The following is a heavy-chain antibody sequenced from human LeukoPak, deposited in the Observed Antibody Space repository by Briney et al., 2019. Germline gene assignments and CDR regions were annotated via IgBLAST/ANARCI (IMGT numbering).Heavy chain of an antibody. Sequence: SETLSLTCAVYGGSFSGYYWSWIRQPPGKGLEWIGEINHSGSTNYNPSLKSRVTISVDTSKNQFSLKLSSVTAADTAVYYCARYYDSSGFKRGPFDYWGQGTLVTVSS. CDR3: ARYYDSSGFKRGPFDY. J-gene: IGHJ4*02. V-gene: IGHV4-34*01. CDR2: INHSGST. D-gene: IGHD3-22*01. CDR1: GGSFSGYY.